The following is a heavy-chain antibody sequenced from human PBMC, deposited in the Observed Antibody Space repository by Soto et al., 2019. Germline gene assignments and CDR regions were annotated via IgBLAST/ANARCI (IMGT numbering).Heavy chain of an antibody. V-gene: IGHV4-61*01. CDR1: GGSVSSGSYY. D-gene: IGHD6-13*01. J-gene: IGHJ6*02. Sequence: SETLSLTCTVSGGSVSSGSYYWSWIRQPPGKGLEWIGYIYYSGGTNYNPSLKSRVTISVDTSKNQFSLKLSSVTAADTAVYYCARGLAGYGSSWGGGFYYYYYGMDVWGQGTTVTVSS. CDR3: ARGLAGYGSSWGGGFYYYYYGMDV. CDR2: IYYSGGT.